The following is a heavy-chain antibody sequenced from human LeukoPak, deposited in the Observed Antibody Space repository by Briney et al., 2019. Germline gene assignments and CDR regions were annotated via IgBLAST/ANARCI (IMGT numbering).Heavy chain of an antibody. Sequence: GGSLRLSCAASGFTFSSYSMNWVRQAPGKGLEWVSCISSSSSYIYYADSVKGRFTISRDNAKNSLYLQMNSLRAEDTAVYYCARGEEQLDYYYYYYMDVWGKGTTVTISS. V-gene: IGHV3-21*01. CDR2: ISSSSSYI. CDR3: ARGEEQLDYYYYYYMDV. CDR1: GFTFSSYS. J-gene: IGHJ6*03. D-gene: IGHD6-6*01.